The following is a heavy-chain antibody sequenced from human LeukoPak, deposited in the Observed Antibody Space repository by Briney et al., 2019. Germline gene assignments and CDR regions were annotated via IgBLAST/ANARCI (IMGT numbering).Heavy chain of an antibody. D-gene: IGHD3-22*01. V-gene: IGHV4-31*03. J-gene: IGHJ5*02. CDR1: GGSISSGDYY. CDR3: ARRGYYYDSSGSYNNWFDP. Sequence: PSETLSLTCTVSGGSISSGDYYWTWIRQHPGKGLEWIGNMYHSGSTYYNPSLKSRVTISVDTSKNQFSLKLSSVTAADTAAYYCARRGYYYDSSGSYNNWFDPWGQGTLVTVSS. CDR2: MYHSGST.